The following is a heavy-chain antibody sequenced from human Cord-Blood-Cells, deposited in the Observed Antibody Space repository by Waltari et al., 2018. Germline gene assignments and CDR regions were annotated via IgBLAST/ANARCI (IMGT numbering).Heavy chain of an antibody. Sequence: EVQLVESGGGLVQPGGSLRLSCAASGFTFSSYWMSWVRQAPGRWLEGGANIKQEGSEKYYVDSGKGRFTSSRDNAKNSLYLQMNSLRAEDTAVYYCARELTGDAFDIWGQGTMVTVSS. V-gene: IGHV3-7*01. D-gene: IGHD7-27*01. J-gene: IGHJ3*02. CDR2: IKQEGSEK. CDR3: ARELTGDAFDI. CDR1: GFTFSSYW.